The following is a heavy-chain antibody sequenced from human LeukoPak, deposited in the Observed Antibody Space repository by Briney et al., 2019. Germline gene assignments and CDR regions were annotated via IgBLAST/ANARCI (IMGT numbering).Heavy chain of an antibody. V-gene: IGHV4-39*07. CDR2: INYSRNP. J-gene: IGHJ6*03. CDR1: GGSIRFSSYY. D-gene: IGHD3-10*01. Sequence: PSETLSLTCTVSGGSIRFSSYYWGWIRQPPGKGLEWIGNINYSRNPYYNPSLKSRVTISVDTSKNQFSLKLSSVSAADTAVYYCARLAMVRGLILTHYSYMDVWGTGTTVIISS. CDR3: ARLAMVRGLILTHYSYMDV.